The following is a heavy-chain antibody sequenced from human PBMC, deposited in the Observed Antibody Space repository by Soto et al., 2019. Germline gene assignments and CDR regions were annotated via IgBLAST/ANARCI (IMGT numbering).Heavy chain of an antibody. D-gene: IGHD6-19*01. J-gene: IGHJ4*02. Sequence: ASVKVSCKASGYTFTSYDINWVRQATGQGLEWMGWMNPNSGNTGYAQKFQGRVTMTRDTSTSTVYMEVSSLRSEDTAVYYCARARPYSSGWYYFDYWGQGTLVTVSS. CDR1: GYTFTSYD. CDR3: ARARPYSSGWYYFDY. CDR2: MNPNSGNT. V-gene: IGHV1-8*01.